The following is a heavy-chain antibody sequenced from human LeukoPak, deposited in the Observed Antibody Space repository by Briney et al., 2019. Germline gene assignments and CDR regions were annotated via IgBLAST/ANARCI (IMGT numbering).Heavy chain of an antibody. CDR2: INHTGIT. D-gene: IGHD3-10*01. J-gene: IGHJ4*02. V-gene: IGHV4-34*01. Sequence: SETLSLTCAVSGASFSAYYWSWIRQPPEKGLEWLGEINHTGITDYNPSLKSRVTISVVTSKNQFSLRLSSVTAADSAVYYCARRTRFGDFIDYWGQGTLVTVSS. CDR1: GASFSAYY. CDR3: ARRTRFGDFIDY.